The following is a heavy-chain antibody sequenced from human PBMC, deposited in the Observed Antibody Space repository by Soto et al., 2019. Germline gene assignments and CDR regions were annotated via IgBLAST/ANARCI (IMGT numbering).Heavy chain of an antibody. CDR2: IKQDGSEK. J-gene: IGHJ4*02. Sequence: PGGSLRLSCAASGFTFSSYWMSWVRQAPGKGLEWVANIKQDGSEKYYVDSVKGRFTISRDNAKNSLYLQMNSLRAEGTAVYYCARVDPQETYYFDYWGQGTLVTVSS. CDR1: GFTFSSYW. V-gene: IGHV3-7*01. CDR3: ARVDPQETYYFDY.